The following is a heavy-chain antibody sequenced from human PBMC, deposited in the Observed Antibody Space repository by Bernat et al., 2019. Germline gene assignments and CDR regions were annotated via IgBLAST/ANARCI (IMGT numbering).Heavy chain of an antibody. Sequence: VQLVESGGGVVQPGRSLRLSCAASGFTFDDYAMHWVRQAPGKGLEWVSGISWNSGSIGYADSVKGRFTISRDNAKNSLYLQMNSLRAEDTALYYCAKGISWRGYGDYLIDYWGQGTLVTVSS. V-gene: IGHV3-9*01. D-gene: IGHD4-17*01. CDR2: ISWNSGSI. CDR1: GFTFDDYA. J-gene: IGHJ4*02. CDR3: AKGISWRGYGDYLIDY.